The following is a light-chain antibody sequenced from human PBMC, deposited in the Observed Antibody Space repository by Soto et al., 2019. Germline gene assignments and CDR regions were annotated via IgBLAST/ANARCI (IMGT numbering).Light chain of an antibody. CDR3: QQYGSSPRT. J-gene: IGKJ1*01. V-gene: IGKV3-11*01. CDR1: QNVGNY. CDR2: DSS. Sequence: EIVLTQSPDTLSLFPWERATLSCRASQNVGNYLAWYQEKPGQAPRLLISDSSNRATGIPARFSGSGSGTDFTLTISGLEPEDFAVYCCQQYGSSPRTFGQGTKVDNK.